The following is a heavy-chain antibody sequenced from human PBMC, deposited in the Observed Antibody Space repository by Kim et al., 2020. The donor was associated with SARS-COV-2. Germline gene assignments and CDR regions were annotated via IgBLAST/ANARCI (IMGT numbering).Heavy chain of an antibody. J-gene: IGHJ6*02. CDR3: ARVPLWFGNQGGYGMDV. CDR2: INPNSGGT. V-gene: IGHV1-2*04. CDR1: GYTFTGYY. Sequence: ASVKVSCKASGYTFTGYYMHWVRQAPGQGLEWMGWINPNSGGTNYAQKFQGWVTMTRDTSISTAYMELSRLRSDDTAVYYCARVPLWFGNQGGYGMDVWGQGTTVTVSS. D-gene: IGHD3-10*01.